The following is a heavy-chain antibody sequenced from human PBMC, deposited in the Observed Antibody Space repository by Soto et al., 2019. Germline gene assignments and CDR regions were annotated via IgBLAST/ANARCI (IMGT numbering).Heavy chain of an antibody. CDR3: ARASVRYCSGGSCLSH. Sequence: SQTLSLTCAISVDSVSSNSAAWNWIRQSPSRGLEWLGRTYYRSKWYNDYAVSVKSRITINPDTSKNQFSLQLNSVTPEDTAVYYCARASVRYCSGGSCLSHWGQGTLVTVSS. CDR2: TYYRSKWYN. V-gene: IGHV6-1*01. J-gene: IGHJ4*02. CDR1: VDSVSSNSAA. D-gene: IGHD2-15*01.